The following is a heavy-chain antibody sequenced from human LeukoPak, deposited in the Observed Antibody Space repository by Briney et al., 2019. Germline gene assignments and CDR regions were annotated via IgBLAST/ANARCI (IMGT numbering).Heavy chain of an antibody. CDR3: ARVGGYLSWFDP. D-gene: IGHD2-15*01. Sequence: PGGSLRLSCAASGFTFDDYGMSWVRQAPGKGLEWVSSISSSSSYIYYADSVKGRFTISRDNAKNSLYLQVNSLRAEDTAVYYCARVGGYLSWFDPWGQGTLVTVSS. CDR1: GFTFDDYG. V-gene: IGHV3-21*04. J-gene: IGHJ5*02. CDR2: ISSSSSYI.